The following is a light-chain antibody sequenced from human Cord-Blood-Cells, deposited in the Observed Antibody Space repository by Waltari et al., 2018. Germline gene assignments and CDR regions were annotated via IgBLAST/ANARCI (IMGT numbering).Light chain of an antibody. J-gene: IGKJ3*01. CDR3: QQYNNWPPFT. CDR2: GAS. Sequence: EIVMTQSQATLSVSPGERATLPCRASQSVSSNLAWYQQKPGQAPRLLIYGASTRATGIPARFSGSGSGTEFTLTISSMQSEDFAVYYCQQYNNWPPFTFGPGTKVEIK. CDR1: QSVSSN. V-gene: IGKV3-15*01.